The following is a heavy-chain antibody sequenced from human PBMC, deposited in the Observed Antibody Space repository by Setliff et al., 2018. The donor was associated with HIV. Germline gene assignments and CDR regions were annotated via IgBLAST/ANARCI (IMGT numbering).Heavy chain of an antibody. D-gene: IGHD6-19*01. Sequence: PSETLSLTCTVSGGSISSYYWSWIRQPPGKGLEWIGYIYTSGSVNYTPSLNIRVTISVDTSKNQFSLKVNSVTAADTAVYYCARSPRIGVAGEFEYWGQGTLVTVSS. CDR3: ARSPRIGVAGEFEY. CDR1: GGSISSYY. CDR2: IYTSGSV. J-gene: IGHJ4*02. V-gene: IGHV4-4*09.